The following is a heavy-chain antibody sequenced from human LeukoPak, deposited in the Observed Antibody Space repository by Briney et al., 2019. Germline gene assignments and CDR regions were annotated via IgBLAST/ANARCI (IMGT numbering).Heavy chain of an antibody. Sequence: GGSLRLSCAASGFTFSTYSMNWVRQAPGKGLEGVSSISSSSSYIYYADSAKGRFTISRDKAKNSLYLQMNSLRAEDTAVYYCARDADGGGSAFDIWGQGTMVTVSS. CDR1: GFTFSTYS. J-gene: IGHJ3*02. D-gene: IGHD4-23*01. CDR3: ARDADGGGSAFDI. CDR2: ISSSSSYI. V-gene: IGHV3-21*01.